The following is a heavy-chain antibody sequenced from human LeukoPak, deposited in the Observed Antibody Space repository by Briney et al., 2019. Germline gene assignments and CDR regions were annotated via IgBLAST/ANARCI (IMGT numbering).Heavy chain of an antibody. Sequence: PSETLSLTCTVSGGSISSGGYYWSWIRQHPGKGLEWIGYIYYSGSTNYNPSLKSRVTISVDTSKNQFSLKLSSVTAADTAVYYCARQPAMVMFIDYWGQGTLVTVSS. CDR2: IYYSGST. CDR1: GGSISSGGYY. D-gene: IGHD5-18*01. J-gene: IGHJ4*02. CDR3: ARQPAMVMFIDY. V-gene: IGHV4-61*08.